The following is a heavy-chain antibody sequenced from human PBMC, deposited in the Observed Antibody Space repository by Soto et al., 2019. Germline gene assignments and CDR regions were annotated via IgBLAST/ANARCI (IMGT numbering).Heavy chain of an antibody. V-gene: IGHV1-18*01. Sequence: GASVKVYCKTSGYTFTSYGISWVRQAPGQGLEWMGWISAYNGNTNYAQKLQGRVTMTTDTSTSTAYMELRSLRSDDTAVYYCARDRDSSGWNGAFDIWGQGTMVTVSS. CDR2: ISAYNGNT. D-gene: IGHD3-22*01. CDR3: ARDRDSSGWNGAFDI. CDR1: GYTFTSYG. J-gene: IGHJ3*02.